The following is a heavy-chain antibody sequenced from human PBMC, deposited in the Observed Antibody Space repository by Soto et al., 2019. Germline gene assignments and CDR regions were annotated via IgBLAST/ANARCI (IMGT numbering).Heavy chain of an antibody. CDR3: AKRLNWNYGYYYYGMDV. D-gene: IGHD1-7*01. Sequence: GGSLRLSCAASGFTFSSYAMSWVRQAPGKGLEWVSAISGSGGSTYYADSVKGRFTISRDNSKNTLYLQMNSLRAEDTAVYYCAKRLNWNYGYYYYGMDVWGQGTTVTVSS. V-gene: IGHV3-23*01. CDR2: ISGSGGST. CDR1: GFTFSSYA. J-gene: IGHJ6*02.